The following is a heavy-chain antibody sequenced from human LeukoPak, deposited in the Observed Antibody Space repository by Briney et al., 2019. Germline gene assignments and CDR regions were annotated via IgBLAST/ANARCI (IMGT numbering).Heavy chain of an antibody. J-gene: IGHJ4*02. CDR3: ARLVGDVTTWDC. CDR1: GFSFSNYW. CDR2: IKQDESEK. Sequence: PGGSLRLSCTASGFSFSNYWMSWVRQAPGKGLEWVASIKQDESEKYYVDSVKGRFTTSRDNAKSSLYLQMNALRGEDTVVYYCARLVGDVTTWDCWGQGTLVTVSS. V-gene: IGHV3-7*03. D-gene: IGHD1-26*01.